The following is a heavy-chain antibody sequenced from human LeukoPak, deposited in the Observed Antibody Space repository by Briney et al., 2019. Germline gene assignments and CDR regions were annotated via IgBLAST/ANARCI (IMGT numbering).Heavy chain of an antibody. CDR1: GYTFTNYW. J-gene: IGHJ4*02. Sequence: GESLKISCQGPGYTFTNYWIGWVRQMPGKGLEWMGIIYPGDSDTKYSPSFQGQVTISVDKSISTAYLQWSSLEASDTAMYYCARLTTTLTTFLDYWGQGTLVTVSS. CDR2: IYPGDSDT. CDR3: ARLTTTLTTFLDY. D-gene: IGHD4-11*01. V-gene: IGHV5-51*01.